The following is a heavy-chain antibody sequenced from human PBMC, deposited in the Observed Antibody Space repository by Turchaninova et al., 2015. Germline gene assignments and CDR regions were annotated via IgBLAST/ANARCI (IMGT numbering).Heavy chain of an antibody. V-gene: IGHV7-4-1*02. CDR3: ALLYGSGQSIRFDS. Sequence: QVLLVQPDYELEKLWHSVCSSLKTYVYTVADYPINGGRQDPGQGLEWKGWINTSTGNPTYAQGFRGRFVFSLDTSASTAYLQISGLKDEDTAVYYCALLYGSGQSIRFDSWGQGTLVTVSS. J-gene: IGHJ4*02. D-gene: IGHD3-10*01. CDR1: VYTVADYP. CDR2: INTSTGNP.